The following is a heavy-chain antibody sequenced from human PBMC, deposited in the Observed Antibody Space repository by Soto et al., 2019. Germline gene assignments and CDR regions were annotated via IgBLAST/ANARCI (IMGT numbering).Heavy chain of an antibody. CDR3: AKVSSSWYAGFFDL. V-gene: IGHV3-23*01. CDR1: GFTFSSHA. CDR2: LSDSGGSI. Sequence: GGSLRLSCXAXGFTFSSHAMTWVRQAPGKGLEWVSGLSDSGGSIYYADSVKGRFTISRDNSMNTLYLQMNTLRAEDTAVYYCAKVSSSWYAGFFDLWGQGTLVTVSS. D-gene: IGHD6-13*01. J-gene: IGHJ4*02.